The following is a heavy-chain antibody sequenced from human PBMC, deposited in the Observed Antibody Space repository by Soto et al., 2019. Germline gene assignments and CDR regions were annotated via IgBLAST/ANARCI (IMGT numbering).Heavy chain of an antibody. D-gene: IGHD4-4*01. J-gene: IGHJ4*02. CDR1: GDSISSNSAA. Sequence: SQTLSLTCAISGDSISSNSAAWNWIRQSPSRGFEWLGRTYYRSRWYHDYAVSVKSRIIINPDTSKNQVSLHLNSVTPDDTAVNYCASYRYDYWGQGTVVTVSS. V-gene: IGHV6-1*01. CDR2: TYYRSRWYH. CDR3: ASYRYDY.